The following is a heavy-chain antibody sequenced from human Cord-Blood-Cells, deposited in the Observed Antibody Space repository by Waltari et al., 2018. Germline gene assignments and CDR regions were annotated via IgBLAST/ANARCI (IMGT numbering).Heavy chain of an antibody. V-gene: IGHV3-30-3*01. Sequence: QVQLVESGGGVVQPGRSLRLSCAASGFTFSSYAMHWVRQAPGKGLEWVAVISYDGSNKYYADSVKGRFTISRDNSKNTLYLQMNSLRAEDTAVYYCARAGGGILTGNDYWGQGTLVTVSS. CDR1: GFTFSSYA. D-gene: IGHD3-9*01. CDR2: ISYDGSNK. CDR3: ARAGGGILTGNDY. J-gene: IGHJ4*02.